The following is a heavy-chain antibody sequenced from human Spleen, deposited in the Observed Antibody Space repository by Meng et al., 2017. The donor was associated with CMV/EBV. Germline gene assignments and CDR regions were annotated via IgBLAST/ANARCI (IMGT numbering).Heavy chain of an antibody. CDR2: ISGSGRTI. CDR3: ARERMWGGLERSGWYYYGLDV. CDR1: DFTFSDYY. V-gene: IGHV3-11*01. D-gene: IGHD6-19*01. Sequence: GESLKISCVASDFTFSDYYMTWIRQAPGKGLEWVSYISGSGRTIYYADSVKGRFTISRDNAKKSLFLQMNSLRAEDTAVYYCARERMWGGLERSGWYYYGLDVWGQGTTVTVSS. J-gene: IGHJ6*02.